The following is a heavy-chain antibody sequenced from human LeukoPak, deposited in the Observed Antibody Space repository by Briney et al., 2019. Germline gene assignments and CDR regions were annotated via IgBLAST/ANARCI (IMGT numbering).Heavy chain of an antibody. CDR2: ITSRSTT. V-gene: IGHV3-23*01. Sequence: GGSLRLSCAASGFIFSHYGMNWVRQAPGKGLEWVSGITSRSTTYYADSVKGRFTISGDNSKNMVWLQINSPTAEDTATYYCAKDGNWARFEDWGQGTLVTVSS. CDR3: AKDGNWARFED. J-gene: IGHJ4*02. CDR1: GFIFSHYG. D-gene: IGHD7-27*01.